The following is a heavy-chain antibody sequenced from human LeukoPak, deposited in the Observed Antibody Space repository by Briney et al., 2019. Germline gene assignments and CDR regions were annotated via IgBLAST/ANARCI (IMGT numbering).Heavy chain of an antibody. CDR2: INPSGGST. CDR1: GYSFTSYH. CDR3: AGSHSYITMVRGANGGFDF. D-gene: IGHD3-10*01. V-gene: IGHV1-46*01. Sequence: ASVKVSCKATGYSFTSYHMHWVRQAPGQGLEWMGIINPSGGSTSYAQKFQGRVTMTRDTSTSTVYMELSSLRSEDTAVYYCAGSHSYITMVRGANGGFDFWGQGTLVTVSS. J-gene: IGHJ4*02.